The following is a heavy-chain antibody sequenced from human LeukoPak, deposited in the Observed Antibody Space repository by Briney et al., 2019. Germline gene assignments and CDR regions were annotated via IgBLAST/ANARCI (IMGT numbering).Heavy chain of an antibody. CDR2: INHSGST. CDR1: GGSISSYY. D-gene: IGHD3-22*01. J-gene: IGHJ3*02. CDR3: ARSTRLGAFDI. V-gene: IGHV4-34*01. Sequence: SSETLSLTCTVSGGSISSYYWSWIRQPPGKGLEWIGEINHSGSTNYNPSLKSRVTISVDTSKNQFSLKLSSVTAADTAVYYCARSTRLGAFDIWGQGTMVTVSS.